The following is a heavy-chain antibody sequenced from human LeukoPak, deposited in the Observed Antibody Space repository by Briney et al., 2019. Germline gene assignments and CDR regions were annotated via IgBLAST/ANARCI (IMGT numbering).Heavy chain of an antibody. V-gene: IGHV1-18*01. Sequence: KLQGRVTMTTDTSASTAYMELRSLRSDDTAVYYCARATRYGLDVDYWGQGTLVTVSS. D-gene: IGHD3-10*01. CDR3: ARATRYGLDVDY. J-gene: IGHJ4*02.